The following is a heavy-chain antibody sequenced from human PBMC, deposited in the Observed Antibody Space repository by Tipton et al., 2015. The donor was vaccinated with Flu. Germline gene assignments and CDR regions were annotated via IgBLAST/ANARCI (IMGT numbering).Heavy chain of an antibody. Sequence: QSGPEVKKPGASVKVSCKASGYTFTSYGISWVRQAPGQGLEWMGWISAYNGNTNYAQKLQGRVTITADESTSTAYMELSSLRSEDTAVYYCARGSIAAAGFFYYYYMDVWGKGTTVTVSS. V-gene: IGHV1-18*04. J-gene: IGHJ6*03. CDR3: ARGSIAAAGFFYYYYMDV. CDR2: ISAYNGNT. CDR1: GYTFTSYG. D-gene: IGHD6-13*01.